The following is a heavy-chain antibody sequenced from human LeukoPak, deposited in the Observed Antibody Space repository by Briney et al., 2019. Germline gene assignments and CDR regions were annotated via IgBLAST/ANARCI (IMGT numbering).Heavy chain of an antibody. J-gene: IGHJ5*02. Sequence: PGGSLRLSCAASGFTFSSYSMNWVRQAPGKGLEWVSSISSGSSYIYYADSVKGRFTISRDNAKNSLYLQMNSLRAEDTAVYYCATDRQLAAQGFDPWGQGTLVTVSS. D-gene: IGHD6-6*01. CDR1: GFTFSSYS. CDR3: ATDRQLAAQGFDP. V-gene: IGHV3-21*01. CDR2: ISSGSSYI.